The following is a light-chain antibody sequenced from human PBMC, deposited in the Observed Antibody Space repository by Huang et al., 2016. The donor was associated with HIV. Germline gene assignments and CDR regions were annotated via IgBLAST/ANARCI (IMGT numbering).Light chain of an antibody. CDR1: QSVSSY. CDR3: QQYYNWPLT. CDR2: GAS. Sequence: IVMTQSPATLSVSPGEGATLPCRATQSVSSYLAWYQQKPGQAPRLLIYGASPRATGIPARFSGSGSGTEFTLTISSLQSEDFAVYYCQQYYNWPLTFGGGTKMEIK. V-gene: IGKV3-15*01. J-gene: IGKJ4*01.